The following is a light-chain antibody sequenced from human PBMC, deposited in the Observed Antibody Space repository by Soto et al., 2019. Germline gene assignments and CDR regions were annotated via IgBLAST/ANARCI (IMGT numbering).Light chain of an antibody. CDR3: QQYYDTPFT. Sequence: DFVMTQSPDSLAMSLGERATIKCKSSQSVLYNLNNKNYLAWYQQKPGQPPKLLIYWASTRESGVPDRFSGSGSGTDFTLTISSLQAEDVAVYYCQQYYDTPFTFGPGTRVEI. CDR1: QSVLYNLNNKNY. CDR2: WAS. J-gene: IGKJ3*01. V-gene: IGKV4-1*01.